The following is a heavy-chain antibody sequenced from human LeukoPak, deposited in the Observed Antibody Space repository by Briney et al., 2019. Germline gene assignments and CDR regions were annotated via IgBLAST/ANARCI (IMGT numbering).Heavy chain of an antibody. Sequence: GGSLRLSCAASGFTFSSYGMHGVRQAPGKGLEWVAGIWYDGSKKYYADSVKGGFTISRDNSNNTLYLQMNSLSAEDTAVYYCARAGVKVATIGPYYYYGMDVWGQGTTVTVSS. V-gene: IGHV3-33*01. D-gene: IGHD5-12*01. CDR2: IWYDGSKK. CDR3: ARAGVKVATIGPYYYYGMDV. CDR1: GFTFSSYG. J-gene: IGHJ6*02.